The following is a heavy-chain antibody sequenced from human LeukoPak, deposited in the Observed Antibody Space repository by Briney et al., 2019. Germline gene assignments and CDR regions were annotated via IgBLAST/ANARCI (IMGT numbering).Heavy chain of an antibody. D-gene: IGHD2-2*01. CDR2: INPNSGGT. V-gene: IGHV1-2*02. CDR3: ARYQPRIYCSSTSCSKNWFDP. J-gene: IGHJ5*02. Sequence: ASVTVSCKASGYTFTGYYMHWVRQAPGQGLEWMGWINPNSGGTNYAQRFQGRVTMTRDTSISTAYMELSRLRSDDTAVYYCARYQPRIYCSSTSCSKNWFDPWGQGTLVSVSS. CDR1: GYTFTGYY.